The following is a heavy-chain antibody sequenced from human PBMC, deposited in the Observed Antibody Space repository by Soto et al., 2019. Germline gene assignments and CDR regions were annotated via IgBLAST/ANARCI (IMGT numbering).Heavy chain of an antibody. V-gene: IGHV3-66*01. J-gene: IGHJ4*02. CDR1: GFTISSNY. Sequence: PGGSLRLSCAASGFTISSNYMNWVRQAPGKGLEWVSVIYSGGSTYYADSVKGRFTISRDNSKNTLYLQMNSLRAEDTAVYYCARDSSNWSYFDYWGQGTLVTVSS. CDR3: ARDSSNWSYFDY. D-gene: IGHD6-13*01. CDR2: IYSGGST.